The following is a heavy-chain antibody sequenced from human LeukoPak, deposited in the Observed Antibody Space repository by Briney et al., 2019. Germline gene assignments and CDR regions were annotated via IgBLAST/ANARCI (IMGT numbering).Heavy chain of an antibody. D-gene: IGHD5-18*01. J-gene: IGHJ5*02. V-gene: IGHV4-39*01. CDR2: IYYSGST. Sequence: SETLSLTCTVSGGSISSSSYYWGWIRQPPGKGLEWIGSIYYSGSTYYNPSLKSRVTISVDTSKNQFSLKLSSVTAADTAVYYCARGPRGNSYGPTEPWGQGILVTVPS. CDR1: GGSISSSSYY. CDR3: ARGPRGNSYGPTEP.